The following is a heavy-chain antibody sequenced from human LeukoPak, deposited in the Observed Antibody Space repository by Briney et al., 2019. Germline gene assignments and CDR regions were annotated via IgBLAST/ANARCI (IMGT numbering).Heavy chain of an antibody. J-gene: IGHJ4*02. CDR2: ISGSGGSK. D-gene: IGHD1-26*01. Sequence: GGSLRLSCAASGFTFSTYDMHWVRQAPGKGLEWVSAISGSGGSKYYADSVKGRFTISRDNSKNTLYLQMNSLRAEDTAVYYCCLVGATVGFDYWGQGTLVTVSS. CDR3: CLVGATVGFDY. CDR1: GFTFSTYD. V-gene: IGHV3-23*01.